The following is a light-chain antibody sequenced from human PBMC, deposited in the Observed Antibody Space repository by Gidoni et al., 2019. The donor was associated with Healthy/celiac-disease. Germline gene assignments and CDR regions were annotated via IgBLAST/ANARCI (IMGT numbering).Light chain of an antibody. J-gene: IGKJ3*01. Sequence: DIQMTQSPSSLSASVGDRVTITCRASQGISNYLAWYQQKPGKVPKLLIYAASTLQSGVPSRFSGSGSGADFTLTISSLQPEDVATYYCQKYNSALFTFGPXTKVDIK. V-gene: IGKV1-27*01. CDR1: QGISNY. CDR2: AAS. CDR3: QKYNSALFT.